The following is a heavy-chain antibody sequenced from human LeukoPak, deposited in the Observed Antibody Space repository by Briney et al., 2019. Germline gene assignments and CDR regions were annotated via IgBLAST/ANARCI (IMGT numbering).Heavy chain of an antibody. CDR1: GVTFSSYS. Sequence: GGSLRLSCAASGVTFSSYSMNWVRQAPGKGLEWVSSISSSSSYIYYADSVKGRFTISRDNAKNSLYLQMNSLRAEDTAVYYCARDREGATFSAFDIWGQGTMVTVSS. V-gene: IGHV3-21*01. CDR2: ISSSSSYI. J-gene: IGHJ3*02. CDR3: ARDREGATFSAFDI. D-gene: IGHD1-26*01.